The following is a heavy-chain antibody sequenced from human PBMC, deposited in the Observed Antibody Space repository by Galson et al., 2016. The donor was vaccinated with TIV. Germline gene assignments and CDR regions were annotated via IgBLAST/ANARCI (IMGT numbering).Heavy chain of an antibody. J-gene: IGHJ5*02. CDR2: IIPVFGTP. Sequence: SVNVSCKASGGTFNSYGISWVPQAPGQGLQWMGGIIPVFGTPNYSQDFQGRVACTANESRGTAYMELSGLRFDYSAVYYCARSRGDSYGYVDPGGQGTLVTVSA. CDR3: ARSRGDSYGYVDP. D-gene: IGHD5-18*01. V-gene: IGHV1-69*13. CDR1: GGTFNSYG.